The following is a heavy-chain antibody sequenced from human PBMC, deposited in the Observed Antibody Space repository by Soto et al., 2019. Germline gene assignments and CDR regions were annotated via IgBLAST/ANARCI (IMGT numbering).Heavy chain of an antibody. CDR2: IWYDGSNK. D-gene: IGHD2-21*02. V-gene: IGHV3-33*01. Sequence: GGSLRLSCAASGFTFSSYGMHWVRQAPGKGLEWVAVIWYDGSNKYYADSVKGRFTISRDNSKNTLYLQMNSLRAEDTAVYYCARPRGTANSAFDLWGQGRMVTVSS. CDR1: GFTFSSYG. CDR3: ARPRGTANSAFDL. J-gene: IGHJ3*01.